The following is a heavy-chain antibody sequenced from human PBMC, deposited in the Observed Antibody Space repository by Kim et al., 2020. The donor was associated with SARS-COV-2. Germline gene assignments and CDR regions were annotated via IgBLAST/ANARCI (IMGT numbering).Heavy chain of an antibody. Sequence: SETLSLTCAVYGGSFSGYYWSWIRQPPGKGLEWIGEINHSGSTNYNQSLKSRVTISVDTSKNQFSLTLSPVTAPDTAVYYCAGGTRQWLSRHYYYYMDVWRRETALTVS. D-gene: IGHD5-12*01. V-gene: IGHV4-34*01. J-gene: IGHJ6*03. CDR2: INHSGST. CDR1: GGSFSGYY. CDR3: AGGTRQWLSRHYYYYMDV.